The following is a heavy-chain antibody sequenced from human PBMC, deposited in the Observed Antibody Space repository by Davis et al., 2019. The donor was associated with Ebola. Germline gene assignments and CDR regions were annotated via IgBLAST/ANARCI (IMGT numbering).Heavy chain of an antibody. CDR1: GYTFTSYG. CDR3: ARDLAYCGGDCLP. J-gene: IGHJ4*02. Sequence: ASVKVSCKASGYTFTSYGISWVRQAPGQGLEWMGIINPSGGSTSYAQKFQGRVTMTRDTSTSTVYMELSSLRSEDTAVYYCARDLAYCGGDCLPWGQGTLVTVSS. CDR2: INPSGGST. D-gene: IGHD2-21*01. V-gene: IGHV1-46*01.